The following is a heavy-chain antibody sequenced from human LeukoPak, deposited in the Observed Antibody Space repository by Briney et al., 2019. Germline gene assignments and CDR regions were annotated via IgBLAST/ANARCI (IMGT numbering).Heavy chain of an antibody. CDR1: GFTFNTYS. V-gene: IGHV3-21*01. CDR3: VRGRAITARPFDF. Sequence: GGSLRLSCAASGFTFNTYSLNWVRQAPGKGLEWVSSISPRSTYIYYADSVKGRFTISRDNAKNSPYLQMNSLRAEDTAVYYCVRGRAITARPFDFWGQGTLLTVSS. J-gene: IGHJ4*02. CDR2: ISPRSTYI. D-gene: IGHD6-6*01.